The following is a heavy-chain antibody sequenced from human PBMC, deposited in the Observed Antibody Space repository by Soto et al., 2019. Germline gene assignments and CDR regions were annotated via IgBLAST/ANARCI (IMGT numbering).Heavy chain of an antibody. CDR2: TSAYNGNS. D-gene: IGHD2-2*01. CDR1: GYTFTSYG. CDR3: ARIADCSTTSCSFPSRFHIRGYYYYYGLDV. J-gene: IGHJ6*02. Sequence: QGQLVQSGAEVKKPGASVKVSCKASGYTFTSYGIIWVRQAPGQGLEWVGWTSAYNGNSNYAQKYHGRVTMTTDTSTSTAYVEMSSLRSDDTAVYYCARIADCSTTSCSFPSRFHIRGYYYYYGLDVWGQGTMVTVSS. V-gene: IGHV1-18*01.